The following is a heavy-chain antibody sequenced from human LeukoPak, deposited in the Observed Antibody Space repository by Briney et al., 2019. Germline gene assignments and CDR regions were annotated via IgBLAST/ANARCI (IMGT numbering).Heavy chain of an antibody. D-gene: IGHD3-3*01. CDR1: GYTFIRYY. CDR3: ARAHTSAPGTLFDY. Sequence: ASVNVSCKASGYTFIRYYMHWVRQAPGQGLEWMGRINPSGSSTSYAQKFQGRVTMTRDTSTSTLYMELSSLGSEDTAVYYCARAHTSAPGTLFDYWGQGTLVTVSS. V-gene: IGHV1-46*01. CDR2: INPSGSST. J-gene: IGHJ4*02.